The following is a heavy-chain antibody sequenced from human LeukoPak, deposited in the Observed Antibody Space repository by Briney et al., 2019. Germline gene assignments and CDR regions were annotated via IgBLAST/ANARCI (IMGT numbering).Heavy chain of an antibody. V-gene: IGHV3-74*01. D-gene: IGHD2-2*01. Sequence: GGSLRLSCAASGFTFSTYWMHWVRQAPGKGLVWVSRINSDGSNARNADSVKGRFTISRDNAKNTLYLQTNSLRAEDTAVYYCARERRLYCSSTSCYEDFDYWGQGTLVTVSS. CDR2: INSDGSNA. J-gene: IGHJ4*02. CDR1: GFTFSTYW. CDR3: ARERRLYCSSTSCYEDFDY.